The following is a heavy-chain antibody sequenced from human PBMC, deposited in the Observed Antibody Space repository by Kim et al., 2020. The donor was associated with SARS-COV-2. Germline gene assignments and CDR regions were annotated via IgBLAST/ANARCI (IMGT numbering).Heavy chain of an antibody. D-gene: IGHD3-22*01. CDR1: GYTFTSYG. Sequence: ASVKVSCKASGYTFTSYGISWVRQAPGQGLEWMGWISAYNGNTNYAQKLQGRVTMTTDTSTSTAYMELRSLRSDDTAVYYCARAHPKLSDYYDSSGYYLDSDYWGQGTLVTVSS. CDR3: ARAHPKLSDYYDSSGYYLDSDY. J-gene: IGHJ4*02. V-gene: IGHV1-18*01. CDR2: ISAYNGNT.